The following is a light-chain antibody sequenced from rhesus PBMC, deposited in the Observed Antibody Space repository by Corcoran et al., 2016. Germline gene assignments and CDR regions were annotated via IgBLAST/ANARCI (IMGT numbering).Light chain of an antibody. V-gene: IGKV1-22*01. CDR2: KAS. CDR3: LRYSSSPLT. CDR1: QRISSW. Sequence: DIQMTQSPSSLSASVGDTVTITCRASQRISSWFDWYQQKPGKAPKLLIYKASSLPSGVPSSFSGSGSWTDFNRTISSLQPEDFATYYCLRYSSSPLTFGGGTKVEIK. J-gene: IGKJ4*01.